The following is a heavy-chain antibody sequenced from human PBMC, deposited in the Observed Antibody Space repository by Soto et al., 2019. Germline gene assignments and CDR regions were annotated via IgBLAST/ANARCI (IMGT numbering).Heavy chain of an antibody. CDR2: IYPADSDT. CDR3: ARQDDSGGCRDPLDAFDI. V-gene: IGHV5-51*01. J-gene: IGHJ3*02. Sequence: GESLKISCTGSGYSFTSYWIGWVRQIPGKGLAWMGIIYPADSDTRYSPSFQGLVTISADKSISTAYLPWSSLKATDTAMYYCARQDDSGGCRDPLDAFDIWGLGAMVTVS. CDR1: GYSFTSYW. D-gene: IGHD3-22*01.